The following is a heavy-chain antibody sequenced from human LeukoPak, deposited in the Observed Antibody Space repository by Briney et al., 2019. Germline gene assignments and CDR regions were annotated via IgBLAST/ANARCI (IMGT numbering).Heavy chain of an antibody. V-gene: IGHV4-30-2*01. CDR2: ISHSGST. Sequence: SETLSLTCTVSGGSISSGDYYWSWIRQPPGKGLEWIGYISHSGSTYYNPSLKSRLTISVDRSKNQFSLKLSSVTAADTAVYYCARGTSSGPFYYFDYWGQGTLVTVSS. CDR1: GGSISSGDYY. J-gene: IGHJ4*02. CDR3: ARGTSSGPFYYFDY. D-gene: IGHD3-22*01.